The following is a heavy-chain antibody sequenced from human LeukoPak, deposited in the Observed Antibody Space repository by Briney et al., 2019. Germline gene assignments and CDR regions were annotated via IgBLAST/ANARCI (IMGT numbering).Heavy chain of an antibody. CDR2: IIPMFNTT. CDR1: GGTFNTYA. D-gene: IGHD3-10*01. V-gene: IGHV1-69*13. CDR3: AASHPGGRPTAYYYYYYMDV. J-gene: IGHJ6*03. Sequence: SVKVSCKGSGGTFNTYAISWVRQAPGQGLEWMGAIIPMFNTTNYAQKFQGSVMITADESTSTAHMELSSLKSEDTAVYYCAASHPGGRPTAYYYYYYMDVWGKGTTVTISS.